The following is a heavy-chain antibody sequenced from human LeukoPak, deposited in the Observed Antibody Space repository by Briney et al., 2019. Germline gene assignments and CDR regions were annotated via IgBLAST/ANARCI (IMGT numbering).Heavy chain of an antibody. CDR2: IIPIFGTA. V-gene: IGHV1-69*13. Sequence: ASVKVSCKASGGTFSSYAISWVRQAPGLGLEWMGGIIPIFGTANYAQKFQGRVTITADESTSTAYMELSSLRSEDTAVYYCARSRQLELRTPWYFDYWGQGTLVTVSS. D-gene: IGHD1-7*01. CDR3: ARSRQLELRTPWYFDY. J-gene: IGHJ4*02. CDR1: GGTFSSYA.